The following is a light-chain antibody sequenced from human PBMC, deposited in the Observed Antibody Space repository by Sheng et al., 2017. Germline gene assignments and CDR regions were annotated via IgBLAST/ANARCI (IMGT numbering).Light chain of an antibody. CDR2: WSS. V-gene: IGKV4-1*01. CDR1: QTVLYSSNNKNY. Sequence: DIVMTQSPESLGMSLGERATINCKSSQTVLYSSNNKNYLAWYQQKPGQPLKLLIYWSSAREFGVPDRFNGSGSGTDFTLTISRLQAEDVATYYCQQYYSSPFTFGPGTKVDIK. CDR3: QQYYSSPFT. J-gene: IGKJ3*01.